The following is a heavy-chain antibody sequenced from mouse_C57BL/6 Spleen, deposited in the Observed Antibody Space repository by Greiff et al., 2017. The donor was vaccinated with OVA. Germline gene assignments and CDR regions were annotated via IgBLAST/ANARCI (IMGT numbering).Heavy chain of an antibody. D-gene: IGHD1-1*01. CDR3: ARSPYYYGSSYGYFDV. V-gene: IGHV5-4*01. CDR1: GFTFSSYA. CDR2: ISDGGSYT. Sequence: EVQRVESGGGLVKPGGSLKLSCAASGFTFSSYAMSWVRQTPEQRLEWVATISDGGSYTYYPANVKGRFTISRDNAKNNLYRQMSHLKSEDTAMYYCARSPYYYGSSYGYFDVWGTGTTVTVSS. J-gene: IGHJ1*03.